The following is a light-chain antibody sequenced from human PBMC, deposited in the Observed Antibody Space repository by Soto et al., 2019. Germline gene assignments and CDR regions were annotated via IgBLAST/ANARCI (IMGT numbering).Light chain of an antibody. J-gene: IGKJ4*01. V-gene: IGKV3-20*01. CDR3: QHYVTSPLT. Sequence: EIVITQSPATLSVSPGERATLSCRASQSVYSMLAWYQQKPGQAPRLLIYAASSRATGVPDRFSGSGSGTDFTLTICRLEPEDFAVYYCQHYVTSPLTFGGGTKV. CDR1: QSVYSM. CDR2: AAS.